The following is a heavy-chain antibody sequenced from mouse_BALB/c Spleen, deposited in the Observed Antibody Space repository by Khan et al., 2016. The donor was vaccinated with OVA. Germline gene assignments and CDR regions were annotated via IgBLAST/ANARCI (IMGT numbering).Heavy chain of an antibody. CDR3: ARMARTIN. Sequence: EVQRVESGGGLVQPGGSLKLSCAASGFTFSSYGMSWVRQTPDKRLELVATINSNGGSTYYPDSVKGRFTISRDTAKNTLYLQISSLKSEDTAMYYCARMARTINWGQGTTLTVSS. J-gene: IGHJ2*01. CDR2: INSNGGST. V-gene: IGHV5-6-3*01. CDR1: GFTFSSYG.